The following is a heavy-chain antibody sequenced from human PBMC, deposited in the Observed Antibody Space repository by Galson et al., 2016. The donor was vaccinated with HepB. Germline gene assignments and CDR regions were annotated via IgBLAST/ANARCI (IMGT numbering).Heavy chain of an antibody. J-gene: IGHJ5*02. D-gene: IGHD3-10*01. CDR2: ISYDGSDK. Sequence: SLRLSCAAYGFTFSSYGMHWVRQAPGKGLEWVAVISYDGSDKYYADSVKGRFTISRDNSKNTLYLQMSSLRAEDTAVYYCARDPLLWGHWFDPWGQGTLVTVSS. V-gene: IGHV3-30*03. CDR3: ARDPLLWGHWFDP. CDR1: GFTFSSYG.